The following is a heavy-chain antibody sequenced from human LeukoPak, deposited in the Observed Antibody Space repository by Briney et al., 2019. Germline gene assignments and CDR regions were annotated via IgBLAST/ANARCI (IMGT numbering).Heavy chain of an antibody. D-gene: IGHD3-22*01. CDR1: GGSISSSNW. CDR3: ASLSSAAYDSSGSPQPDAFDI. V-gene: IGHV4-4*02. J-gene: IGHJ3*02. Sequence: PSGTLSLTCAVSGGSISSSNWWSWVRQPPGKGLEWIGEIYHSGSTNYNPSLKSRVTISVDKSKNQFSLKLSSVTAADTAVYYCASLSSAAYDSSGSPQPDAFDIWGQGTMVTVSS. CDR2: IYHSGST.